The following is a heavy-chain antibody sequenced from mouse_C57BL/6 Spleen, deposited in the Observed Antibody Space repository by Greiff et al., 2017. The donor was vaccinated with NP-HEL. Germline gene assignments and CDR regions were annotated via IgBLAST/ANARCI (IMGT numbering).Heavy chain of an antibody. CDR3: ARGPKTYYYAMDY. Sequence: QVQLKESGPELVKPGASVKLSCKASGYTFTSYDINWVKQRPGQGLEWIGWIYPRDGSTKYNEKFKGKATLTVDTSSSTAYMELHSLTSEDSAVYFCARGPKTYYYAMDYWGQGTSVTVSS. CDR2: IYPRDGST. V-gene: IGHV1-85*01. J-gene: IGHJ4*01. CDR1: GYTFTSYD.